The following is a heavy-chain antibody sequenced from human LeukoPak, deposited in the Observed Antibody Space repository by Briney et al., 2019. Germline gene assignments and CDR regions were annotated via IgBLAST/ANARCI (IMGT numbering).Heavy chain of an antibody. J-gene: IGHJ4*02. CDR2: ISGSGGST. V-gene: IGHV3-23*01. Sequence: PGGSLRLSCAASGFTFSTYWMNWVRQAPGKGLEWVSAISGSGGSTYYADSVKGRFTISRDNSKNTLYLQMNSLRAEDTAVYYCAKDLIRITMVRGVTFDYWGQGTLVTVSS. CDR1: GFTFSTYW. D-gene: IGHD3-10*01. CDR3: AKDLIRITMVRGVTFDY.